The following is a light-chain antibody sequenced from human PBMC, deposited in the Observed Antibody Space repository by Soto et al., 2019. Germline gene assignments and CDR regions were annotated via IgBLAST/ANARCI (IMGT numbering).Light chain of an antibody. CDR2: EVS. CDR3: SSFVGSNIFV. Sequence: QSALTQPASVSGSPGQSITISCTGTSSDVGGYNYVSWYQQHPGKAPKLMIYEVSNRPSGIPDRFSGSKSGNTASLTVSGLQAEDEADYYCSSFVGSNIFVFGSGTKVTVL. V-gene: IGLV2-8*01. J-gene: IGLJ1*01. CDR1: SSDVGGYNY.